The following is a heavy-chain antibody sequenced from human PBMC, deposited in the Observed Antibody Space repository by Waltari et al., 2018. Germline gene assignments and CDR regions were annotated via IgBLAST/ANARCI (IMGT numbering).Heavy chain of an antibody. V-gene: IGHV3-9*01. CDR1: GFTFDKSA. CDR3: AKDMGIVATMVDS. D-gene: IGHD5-12*01. Sequence: EVQLVESGGGLVQPGRSLRLSCAASGFTFDKSAMHWVRQAPGKGLEWVSGISWNSGSIGYADSVKGRFTISRDNAKNSLNLQMNSLRAEDTAFYYCAKDMGIVATMVDSWGQGTLVTVSS. J-gene: IGHJ4*02. CDR2: ISWNSGSI.